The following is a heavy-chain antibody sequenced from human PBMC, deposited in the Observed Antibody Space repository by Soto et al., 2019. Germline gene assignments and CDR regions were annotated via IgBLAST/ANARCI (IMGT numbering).Heavy chain of an antibody. Sequence: QVQLVQSGAEVKKPGSSVKVSCKASGGTFSSYAISWVRQAPGQGLEWMGGIIPIFGTANYAQKFQGRVTITADESTSTAYMELSSLRSEDTAVYYCARVGGQWELPFGWFDPWGQGPLVTVSS. J-gene: IGHJ5*02. CDR2: IIPIFGTA. D-gene: IGHD1-26*01. CDR3: ARVGGQWELPFGWFDP. CDR1: GGTFSSYA. V-gene: IGHV1-69*01.